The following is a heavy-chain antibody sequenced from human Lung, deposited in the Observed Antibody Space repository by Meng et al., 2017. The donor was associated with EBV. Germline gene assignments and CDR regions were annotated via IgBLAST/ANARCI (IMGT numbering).Heavy chain of an antibody. CDR3: AVTRYCSGGSCFDY. CDR2: INHSGST. D-gene: IGHD2-15*01. J-gene: IGHJ4*02. V-gene: IGHV4-34*01. CDR1: GGSFSGYY. Sequence: QGYLLQWGAGLLKPSETRSLPCAVYGGSFSGYYWSWIRQPPGKGLEWIGEINHSGSTNYNPSLKSRVTISVDTSKNQFSLKLSSVTAADTAVYYCAVTRYCSGGSCFDYWGQGTLVTVSS.